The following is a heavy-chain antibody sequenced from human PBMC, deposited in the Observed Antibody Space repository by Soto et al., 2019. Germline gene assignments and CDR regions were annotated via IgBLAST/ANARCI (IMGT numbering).Heavy chain of an antibody. V-gene: IGHV3-23*01. Sequence: PGGSLRLSCVASGITFRGRAMSWVRQAPGEGLEWVAVITDTGGDAKYADSVRGRFTISRDNSKNTLYLQRNSLRVEDSAVYYCARGSRESYPGSRIFEFWGRGTLVTVLL. J-gene: IGHJ4*02. CDR3: ARGSRESYPGSRIFEF. CDR1: GITFRGRA. CDR2: ITDTGGDA.